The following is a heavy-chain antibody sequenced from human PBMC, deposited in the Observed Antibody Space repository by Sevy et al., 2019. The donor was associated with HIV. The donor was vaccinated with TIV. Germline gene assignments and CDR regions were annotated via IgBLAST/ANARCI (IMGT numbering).Heavy chain of an antibody. Sequence: GGSLRLSCAASGFIFSSYSMNCVRQAPGKGLEWVSFSSSATHYTYYADSVKGRFTVSRDYAKNSLFLQMNSLRAEDTAVYYCARTTGGSEAAFDFWGQGTMVTVSS. CDR3: ARTTGGSEAAFDF. V-gene: IGHV3-21*01. D-gene: IGHD1-1*01. CDR2: SSSATHYT. CDR1: GFIFSSYS. J-gene: IGHJ3*01.